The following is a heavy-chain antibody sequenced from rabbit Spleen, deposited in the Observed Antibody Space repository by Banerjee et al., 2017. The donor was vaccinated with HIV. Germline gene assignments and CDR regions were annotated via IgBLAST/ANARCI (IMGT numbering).Heavy chain of an antibody. CDR2: IYTTNGNT. CDR1: GFSFSSSYW. D-gene: IGHD6-1*01. V-gene: IGHV1S40*01. CDR3: AGGDGYAYGGYDL. Sequence: QSLEESGRDLVKPGASLILTCTASGFSFSSSYWMCWFRQAPGKGLELSACIYTTNGNTWYASWVNGRFTISKTSSTTATLQMTSLTVADTATYFCAGGDGYAYGGYDLWGQGTLVTVS. J-gene: IGHJ4*01.